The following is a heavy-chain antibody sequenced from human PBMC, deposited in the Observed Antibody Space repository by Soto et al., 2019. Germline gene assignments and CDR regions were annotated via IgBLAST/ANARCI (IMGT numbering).Heavy chain of an antibody. Sequence: QVQLVESGGGVVQPGRSLRLSCAASGFTFSSYGMHWVRQAPGKGLEWVAVISYDGSNKYYADSVKGRCTISRDNSKNSIYQQMKSLRAEDTGVYYCAKVGTKWELFYGYGYFDLWGRGTLVTVSS. D-gene: IGHD1-26*01. J-gene: IGHJ2*01. CDR3: AKVGTKWELFYGYGYFDL. CDR1: GFTFSSYG. CDR2: ISYDGSNK. V-gene: IGHV3-30*18.